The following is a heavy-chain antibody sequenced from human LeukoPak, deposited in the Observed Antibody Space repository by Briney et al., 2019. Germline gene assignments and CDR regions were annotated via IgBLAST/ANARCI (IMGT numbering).Heavy chain of an antibody. CDR1: GFTFSSYA. Sequence: PGGSLRLSCAASGFTFSSYAMHWVRQAPGKGLEWVAVISYDGSNKYYADSVKGRFTISRDNSKNTLYLQMNSLRAEDTAVYYCARGDCSSTSCYNYYYYGMDVWGQGTTVTVSS. V-gene: IGHV3-30-3*01. CDR3: ARGDCSSTSCYNYYYYGMDV. J-gene: IGHJ6*02. D-gene: IGHD2-2*01. CDR2: ISYDGSNK.